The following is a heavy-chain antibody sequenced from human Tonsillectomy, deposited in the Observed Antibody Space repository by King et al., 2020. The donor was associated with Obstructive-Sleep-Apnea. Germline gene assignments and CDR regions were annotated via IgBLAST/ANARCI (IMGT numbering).Heavy chain of an antibody. V-gene: IGHV3-30*04. CDR3: ARSERFLEWFIDS. CDR2: ISYDGTDK. D-gene: IGHD3-3*01. CDR1: GFTFSRYA. J-gene: IGHJ4*02. Sequence: VQLVESGGGVVQPGRSLRLSCAASGFTFSRYAMHWVRQAPGKGLEWVAVISYDGTDKYYADSVKGRFTFSRDNSKDTLYLQMNSLRAEDTAMFYCARSERFLEWFIDSWGEGTVVTVSS.